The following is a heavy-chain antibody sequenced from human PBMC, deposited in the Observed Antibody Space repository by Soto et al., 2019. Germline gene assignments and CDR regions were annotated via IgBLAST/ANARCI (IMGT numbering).Heavy chain of an antibody. V-gene: IGHV4-59*01. J-gene: IGHJ6*02. CDR2: IYYSGST. Sequence: SETLSLTCTVSGGSISSYYWSWIRQPPGKGLEWIGYIYYSGSTNYNPSLKSRVTVSVDTSKNQFSLTMTNMDPVDTGTYYCARMNADTYSHYYAMDVWGQGTTVTVSS. D-gene: IGHD1-1*01. CDR3: ARMNADTYSHYYAMDV. CDR1: GGSISSYY.